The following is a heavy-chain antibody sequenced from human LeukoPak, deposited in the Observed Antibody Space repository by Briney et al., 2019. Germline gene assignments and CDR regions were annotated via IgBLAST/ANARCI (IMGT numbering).Heavy chain of an antibody. CDR3: ANQRWLHSNFDS. CDR1: GFTVSSNY. J-gene: IGHJ4*02. D-gene: IGHD5-24*01. CDR2: ISSSSSYI. V-gene: IGHV3-21*04. Sequence: GGSLRLSCAASGFTVSSNYMSWVRQPPGKGLEWVSSISSSSSYIYYADSVKGRFTISRDNSKNTLYLQMNSLRAEDTAAYYCANQRWLHSNFDSWGQGTLVTVSS.